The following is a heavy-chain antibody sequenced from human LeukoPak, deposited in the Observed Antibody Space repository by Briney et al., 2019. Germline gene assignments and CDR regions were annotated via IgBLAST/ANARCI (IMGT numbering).Heavy chain of an antibody. J-gene: IGHJ6*02. V-gene: IGHV4-59*12. Sequence: SETLSLTCTVSSGSISGYYWSWIRQPPGKGLEWIGYMYYSGSTSYNPSLKSRVTMSVDTSKNQFSLKLSSVTAADTAVYYCARPMTTVTTDYYYYGMDVWGQGTTVTVSS. D-gene: IGHD4-17*01. CDR1: SGSISGYY. CDR2: MYYSGST. CDR3: ARPMTTVTTDYYYYGMDV.